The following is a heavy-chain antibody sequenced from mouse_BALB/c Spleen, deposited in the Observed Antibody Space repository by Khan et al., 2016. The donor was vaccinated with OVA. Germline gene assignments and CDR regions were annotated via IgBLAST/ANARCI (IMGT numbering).Heavy chain of an antibody. Sequence: QVQLKQSGPGLVAPSQSLSITCTVAGFSLTTYGVTWVRQTPGKGLEWLGVIWGDGNTDYHSALISRLSISKDNSESQVFLKLNSLQTDDTATYXCAKSFYSHYYAMDYWGQGTSVTVSS. J-gene: IGHJ4*01. D-gene: IGHD2-1*01. CDR1: GFSLTTYG. CDR2: IWGDGNT. V-gene: IGHV2-3*01. CDR3: AKSFYSHYYAMDY.